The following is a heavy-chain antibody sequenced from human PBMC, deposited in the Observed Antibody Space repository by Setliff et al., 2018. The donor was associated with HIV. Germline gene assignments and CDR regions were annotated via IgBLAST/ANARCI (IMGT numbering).Heavy chain of an antibody. J-gene: IGHJ6*02. CDR1: GFNFNNHA. Sequence: LRLSCAASGFNFNNHAMHWVRQAPGKGPECVAVISDDGSAKYYGDSVKGRFTISRDNSKNTLYLQMNTLRAGDTAVYYCARSVIGYYYYGMDVWGQGTLVTVSS. CDR2: ISDDGSAK. CDR3: ARSVIGYYYYGMDV. V-gene: IGHV3-30*04. D-gene: IGHD3-10*01.